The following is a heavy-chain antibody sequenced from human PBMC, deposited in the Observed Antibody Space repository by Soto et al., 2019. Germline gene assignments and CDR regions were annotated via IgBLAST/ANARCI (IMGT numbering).Heavy chain of an antibody. V-gene: IGHV3-30*18. CDR3: AKDHSSSWYYFDY. CDR2: ISYDGSHK. Sequence: QVQLVESGGGVVQPGRSLRLSCAASGFTFSSYGMHWVRRAPGKGLEWVAVISYDGSHKYYADSVKGRFTISRDNSKNTLYLQMNSLRAEDTAVYYCAKDHSSSWYYFDYWGQGTLVTVSS. J-gene: IGHJ4*02. D-gene: IGHD6-13*01. CDR1: GFTFSSYG.